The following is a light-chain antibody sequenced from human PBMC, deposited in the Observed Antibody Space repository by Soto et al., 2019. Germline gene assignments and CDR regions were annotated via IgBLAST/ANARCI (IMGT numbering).Light chain of an antibody. CDR2: AAS. Sequence: IQFTQSPSSLSASVGDRVTITCRASQGISSYLAWYQQKPGKAPKLLIYAASTLQSGVPSRFSGSGSGTDFTLTISSLQPEDFATYYCQQLNSYPSIFGQGTRLEIK. CDR3: QQLNSYPSI. J-gene: IGKJ5*01. V-gene: IGKV1-9*01. CDR1: QGISSY.